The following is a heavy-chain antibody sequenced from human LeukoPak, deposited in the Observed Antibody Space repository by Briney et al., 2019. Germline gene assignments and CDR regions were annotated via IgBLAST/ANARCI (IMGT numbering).Heavy chain of an antibody. CDR1: GFTFSSYG. D-gene: IGHD3/OR15-3a*01. CDR3: ARMIYTDLNYFDY. J-gene: IGHJ4*02. CDR2: IWYDGSNK. Sequence: PGGSLRLSCAASGFTFSSYGMHWVRQAPGKGLEWVAVIWYDGSNKYYADSVKGRFTISRDNSKNTLYLQMNSLRAEDTAVYYCARMIYTDLNYFDYWGQGTLVTVSS. V-gene: IGHV3-33*01.